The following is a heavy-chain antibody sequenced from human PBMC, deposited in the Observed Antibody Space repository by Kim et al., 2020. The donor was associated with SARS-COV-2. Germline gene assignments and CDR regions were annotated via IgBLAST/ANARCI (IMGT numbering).Heavy chain of an antibody. CDR1: GYTFTSYA. CDR2: INAGNGNT. Sequence: ASVKVSCKASGYTFTSYAMHWVRQAPGQRLEWMGWINAGNGNTKYSQKFQGRVTITRDTSASTAYMELSSLRSEDTAVYYCARDRVTMVRGDLDYWGQGTLVTVSS. J-gene: IGHJ4*02. V-gene: IGHV1-3*01. CDR3: ARDRVTMVRGDLDY. D-gene: IGHD3-10*01.